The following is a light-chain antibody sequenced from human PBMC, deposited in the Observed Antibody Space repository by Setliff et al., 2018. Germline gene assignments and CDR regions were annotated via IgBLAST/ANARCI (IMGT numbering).Light chain of an antibody. CDR2: EVS. CDR1: SSDVGGYNY. V-gene: IGLV2-14*01. CDR3: NSYTSASTGV. J-gene: IGLJ1*01. Sequence: LAQPASVSGSPGQSITISCTGTSSDVGGYNYVSWYQQHPGKAPKLMIYEVSNRPSGVSNRFSGSKSGNTASLTISGLQAEDEADYYCNSYTSASTGVFGTGTKGTVL.